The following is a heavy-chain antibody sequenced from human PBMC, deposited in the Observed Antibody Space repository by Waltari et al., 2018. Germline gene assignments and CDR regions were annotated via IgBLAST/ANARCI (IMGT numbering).Heavy chain of an antibody. V-gene: IGHV3-74*01. Sequence: EEQLLESGGGLVQPGDSLRLSCAGSGFRFSNYWMNWVRQAPGKGLVWGVRIGNDETSISYADSVKGRFTISRDNAKNTVYLQMKRLRCEDTAVYYCARTHLGRWLQSGGMDVWGQGTTVTVSS. J-gene: IGHJ6*02. CDR3: ARTHLGRWLQSGGMDV. D-gene: IGHD5-12*01. CDR2: IGNDETSI. CDR1: GFRFSNYW.